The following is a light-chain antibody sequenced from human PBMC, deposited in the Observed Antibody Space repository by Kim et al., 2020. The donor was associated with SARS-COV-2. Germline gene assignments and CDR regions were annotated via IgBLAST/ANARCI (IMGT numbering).Light chain of an antibody. CDR2: RNN. J-gene: IGLJ3*02. CDR1: NIGSKA. Sequence: ALGQTARITCGGSNIGSKAVHWYQQKPGQAPVMVISRNNNRPAGIPGRFSGSNSGNAATLTISRAQVGDEADYYCQVWDSNTVVFGGGTQLTVL. V-gene: IGLV3-9*01. CDR3: QVWDSNTVV.